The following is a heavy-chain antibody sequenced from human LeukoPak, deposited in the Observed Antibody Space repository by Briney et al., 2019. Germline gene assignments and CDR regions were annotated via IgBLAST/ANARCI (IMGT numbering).Heavy chain of an antibody. V-gene: IGHV2-70*04. J-gene: IGHJ4*02. CDR2: IDWDDDK. Sequence: ESGPTLVNPTQTLTLTCTFSGFSLSTSGMRVGWIRQPPGKALEWLARIDWDDDKFYSTSLKTRLTISKDTSKNQVVLTLTNVDPVDTATYFCARIASGTNFDYWGQGTLATVSS. CDR1: GFSLSTSGMR. D-gene: IGHD1-1*01. CDR3: ARIASGTNFDY.